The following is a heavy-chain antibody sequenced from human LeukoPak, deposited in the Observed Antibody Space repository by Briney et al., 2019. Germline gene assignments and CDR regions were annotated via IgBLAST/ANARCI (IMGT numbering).Heavy chain of an antibody. J-gene: IGHJ3*01. CDR1: GGSISTYY. V-gene: IGHV4-59*08. D-gene: IGHD1-26*01. Sequence: PSETLSLTCTVSGGSISTYYWSWIRQPPGKGLEWIGYIYYSGSTNYNPPLKSRVTISVDTSKNQFSLKLTSVTAADMAVYFCARQFLVGSTFHAFDLWGQGTRVTVSS. CDR2: IYYSGST. CDR3: ARQFLVGSTFHAFDL.